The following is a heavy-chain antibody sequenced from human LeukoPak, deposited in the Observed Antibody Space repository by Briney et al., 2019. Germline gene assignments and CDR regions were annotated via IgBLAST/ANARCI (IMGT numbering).Heavy chain of an antibody. CDR1: GGSISSYY. J-gene: IGHJ3*02. V-gene: IGHV4-59*01. Sequence: SETLSLTCTVSGGSISSYYWSWIRQPPGKGLKWIGYIYYSGSTNYNPSLKSRVTISVDTSKNQFSLKLSSATAADTAVYYCARDGPMTTDAFDIWGQGTMVTVSS. D-gene: IGHD4-17*01. CDR2: IYYSGST. CDR3: ARDGPMTTDAFDI.